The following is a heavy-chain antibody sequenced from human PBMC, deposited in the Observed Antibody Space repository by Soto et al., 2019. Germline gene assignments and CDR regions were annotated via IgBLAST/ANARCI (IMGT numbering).Heavy chain of an antibody. D-gene: IGHD3-3*01. CDR1: GGTFSSYA. CDR2: IIPIFGTA. CDR3: ARTLGDFWSGYSSGDAFDI. Sequence: SVKVSCKASGGTFSSYAISWVRQAPGQGLEWMGGIIPIFGTANYAQKFQGRVTITADESTSTAYMELSSLRSEDTAVYYCARTLGDFWSGYSSGDAFDIWGQGTMVTVSS. J-gene: IGHJ3*02. V-gene: IGHV1-69*13.